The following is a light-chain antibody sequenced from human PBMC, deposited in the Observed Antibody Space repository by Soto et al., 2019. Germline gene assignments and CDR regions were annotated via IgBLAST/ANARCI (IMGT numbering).Light chain of an antibody. Sequence: EIVLMQSPGTLSLSPGERATLSCRASQSVSSSSYLAWYQQKPGQAPRLLIYGASSRATGIPDRFSGSGSGTDFTLTISRLEPEDFAVYYCQQYGSSLTFGGGTKVEI. V-gene: IGKV3-20*01. CDR3: QQYGSSLT. J-gene: IGKJ4*01. CDR2: GAS. CDR1: QSVSSSSY.